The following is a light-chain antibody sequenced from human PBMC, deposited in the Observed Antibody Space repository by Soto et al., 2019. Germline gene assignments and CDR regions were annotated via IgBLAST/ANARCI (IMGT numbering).Light chain of an antibody. V-gene: IGKV3-11*01. CDR2: DAS. CDR1: QSVKTF. J-gene: IGKJ5*01. CDR3: QQRSNWPPIT. Sequence: TQSPATLSLSPGQRATLSCRASQSVKTFLVWYQHRPGQAPRVLIYDASHRASGIPARFSGSGSGTDFTLTISSLEPEDAALYYCQQRSNWPPITFGQGTRLEIK.